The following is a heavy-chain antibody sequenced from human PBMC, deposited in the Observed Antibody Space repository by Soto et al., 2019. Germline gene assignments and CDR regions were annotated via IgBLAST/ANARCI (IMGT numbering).Heavy chain of an antibody. V-gene: IGHV3-74*01. CDR2: IDNAGSSV. CDR3: TRVGGSVSGMDV. Sequence: EVQLVESGGGLVQPGGSLRLSCAASGFTFSSYWMHWVRQAPGKGLVWVSRIDNAGSSVRYADSVKGRFTISRDNAKNTLYLQMNSLRAEDTAVYYCTRVGGSVSGMDVWGQGTTVPVSS. D-gene: IGHD1-26*01. CDR1: GFTFSSYW. J-gene: IGHJ6*02.